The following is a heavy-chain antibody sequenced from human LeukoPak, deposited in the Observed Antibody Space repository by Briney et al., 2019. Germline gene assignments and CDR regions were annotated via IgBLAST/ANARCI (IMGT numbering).Heavy chain of an antibody. Sequence: GGSLRLSCAASGFTVSSDYMSWVRQPPGKGLEWVSLLYSGGSTYYADSVKGRFTISRDNSKNTLYLQMNSLRAEDTAVYNCARAPHPAAGVDYWGQGTLVTVSS. CDR1: GFTVSSDY. CDR3: ARAPHPAAGVDY. D-gene: IGHD6-13*01. CDR2: LYSGGST. J-gene: IGHJ4*02. V-gene: IGHV3-66*01.